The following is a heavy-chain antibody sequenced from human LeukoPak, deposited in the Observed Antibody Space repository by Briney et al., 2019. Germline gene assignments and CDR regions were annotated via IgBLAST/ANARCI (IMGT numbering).Heavy chain of an antibody. D-gene: IGHD4/OR15-4a*01. J-gene: IGHJ4*02. Sequence: PGGSLRLSCTVSGFTVSSNSMSWVRQAPGQGLERVSFIYSDNTHYSDSVKGRFTISRDNSKNTLYLQMNSLSAEDTAVYYCARRAGAYSHPYDYWGQGTLVTVSS. CDR2: IYSDNT. CDR3: ARRAGAYSHPYDY. V-gene: IGHV3-53*01. CDR1: GFTVSSNS.